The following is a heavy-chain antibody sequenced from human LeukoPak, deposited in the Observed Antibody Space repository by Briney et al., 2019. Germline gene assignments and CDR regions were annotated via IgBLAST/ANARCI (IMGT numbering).Heavy chain of an antibody. CDR2: IYYSGST. CDR3: ARVASGNYRFDP. D-gene: IGHD1-26*01. V-gene: IGHV4-31*03. Sequence: PSETLSLTCTVSGGSISSGGYYWSWIRQHPGKGLEWIGYIYYSGSTYYNPSLKSRVTISVDTSKNQFSLRLSSVTAADTAVYYCARVASGNYRFDPWGQGTLVTVSS. CDR1: GGSISSGGYY. J-gene: IGHJ5*02.